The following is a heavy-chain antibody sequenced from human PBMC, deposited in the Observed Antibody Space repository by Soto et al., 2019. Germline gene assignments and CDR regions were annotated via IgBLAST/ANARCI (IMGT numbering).Heavy chain of an antibody. D-gene: IGHD2-2*01. Sequence: EVRLLESGGGLVQPGGSLRLSCAASGFTFPNYVMSWVRQAPGKGLEWVSVVTGRASSTYYADSVEGRFTISRDNSRNQLFLQMNSLGAEDTAVYYCAQHLHSKKNQRLWADAFHIWVRGTNLTVSS. V-gene: IGHV3-23*01. CDR2: VTGRASST. CDR1: GFTFPNYV. J-gene: IGHJ3*02. CDR3: AQHLHSKKNQRLWADAFHI.